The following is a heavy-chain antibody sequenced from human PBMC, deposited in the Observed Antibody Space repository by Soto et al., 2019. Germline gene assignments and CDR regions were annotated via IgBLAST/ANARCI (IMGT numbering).Heavy chain of an antibody. CDR1: GGSFSGYY. Sequence: PSETLSLTCAVYGGSFSGYYWSWIRQPPGKGLEWIGEINHSGSTNCNPSLKSRVTISVDTSKNQFSLKLTSVTAADTAVYYCARRWQQGPPLRAVGGKGTTVTVPS. D-gene: IGHD6-13*01. V-gene: IGHV4-34*01. CDR2: INHSGST. CDR3: ARRWQQGPPLRAV. J-gene: IGHJ6*04.